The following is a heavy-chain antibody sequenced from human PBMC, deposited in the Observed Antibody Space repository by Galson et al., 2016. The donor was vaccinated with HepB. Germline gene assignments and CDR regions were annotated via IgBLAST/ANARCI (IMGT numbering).Heavy chain of an antibody. D-gene: IGHD3-10*01. CDR3: ARVMHSGMEIYYLDV. Sequence: SETLSLTCTVSGGYISTSSHYWGWIRQPPGKGLEWIGTFAYRGSIYYNPSLGSRLSISVDTSKNQFSLKLTSVTAADTADYYCARVMHSGMEIYYLDVWGKGTTVTVSS. V-gene: IGHV4-39*07. CDR1: GGYISTSSHY. J-gene: IGHJ6*03. CDR2: FAYRGSI.